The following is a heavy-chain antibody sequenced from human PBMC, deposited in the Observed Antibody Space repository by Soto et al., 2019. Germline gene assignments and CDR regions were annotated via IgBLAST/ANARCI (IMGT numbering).Heavy chain of an antibody. Sequence: LSLTCTVSGGSISSSSYYWGWIRQPPGKGLERIGSIYYRGSTYYNPSLKSRVTISVDTSKNQFSLKLSSVTAADTSVYFCALLLWFVQFIFFFLWSQRTLISFPS. D-gene: IGHD3-10*01. CDR1: GGSISSSSYY. J-gene: IGHJ4*02. CDR3: ALLLWFVQFIFFFL. V-gene: IGHV4-39*01. CDR2: IYYRGST.